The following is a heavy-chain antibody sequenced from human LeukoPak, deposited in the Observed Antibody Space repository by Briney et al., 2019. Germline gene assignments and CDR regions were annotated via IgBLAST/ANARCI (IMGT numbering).Heavy chain of an antibody. CDR2: INPNSGGT. D-gene: IGHD1-1*01. J-gene: IGHJ5*02. Sequence: GASVKVSCKASGYTFTSYGISWVRQAPGQGLEWMGWINPNSGGTNYAQKFQGRVTMTRDTSISTAYMELSRLRSDDTAVYYCARDRWKVDWFDPWGQGTLVTVSS. CDR1: GYTFTSYG. V-gene: IGHV1-2*02. CDR3: ARDRWKVDWFDP.